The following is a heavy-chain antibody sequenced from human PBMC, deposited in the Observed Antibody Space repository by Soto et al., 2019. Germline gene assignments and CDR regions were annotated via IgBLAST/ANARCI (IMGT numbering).Heavy chain of an antibody. J-gene: IGHJ4*02. CDR1: GFTFSSYA. D-gene: IGHD3-10*01. CDR3: ATTGTSGSYYPLWMDY. V-gene: IGHV3-23*01. Sequence: EVQLLESGGGLVQPGGSLRLSCAASGFTFSSYAMSWVRQAPGKGLEWVSAIIGSGGSTYYADSVKGRFTISRDNSNNTLYLHMNSLRAEDTAVYYCATTGTSGSYYPLWMDYWGQGTLVTVSS. CDR2: IIGSGGST.